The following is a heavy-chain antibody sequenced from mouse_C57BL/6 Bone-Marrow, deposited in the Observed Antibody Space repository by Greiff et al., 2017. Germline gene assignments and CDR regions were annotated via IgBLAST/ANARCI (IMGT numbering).Heavy chain of an antibody. V-gene: IGHV14-4*01. J-gene: IGHJ2*01. D-gene: IGHD2-3*01. CDR2: IDPEIVDT. Sequence: VQLQQSGAELVRPGASVTLSCTASGFNIKDDYIHWVKQRPEQGLEWIGWIDPEIVDTEYASEFQGKATITSDTSSHTAYLQLSSLTSEDTAVYYCSSFDGNYFDFWGQGTPLTVAS. CDR3: SSFDGNYFDF. CDR1: GFNIKDDY.